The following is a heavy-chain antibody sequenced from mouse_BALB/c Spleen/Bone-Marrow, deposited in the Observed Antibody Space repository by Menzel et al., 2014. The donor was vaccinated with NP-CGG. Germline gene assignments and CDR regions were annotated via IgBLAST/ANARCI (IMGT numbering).Heavy chain of an antibody. CDR1: GYTFTDYV. CDR2: IYPKSVDT. J-gene: IGHJ1*01. V-gene: IGHV1-81*01. D-gene: IGHD1-1*01. CDR3: ARSGYTNYWYFDV. Sequence: VQLQQSGPELVKPGVSVKMSCKASGYTFTDYVISWVKQRTGQGLEWIGEIYPKSVDTYYSEKFKGKATLTADKSSNTAYMQLSSLTSEDSAVYFCARSGYTNYWYFDVWGAGTTVTVSS.